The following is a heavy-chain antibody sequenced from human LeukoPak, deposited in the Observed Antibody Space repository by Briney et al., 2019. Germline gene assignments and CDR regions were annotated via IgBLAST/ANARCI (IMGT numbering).Heavy chain of an antibody. CDR2: ISSSSSYI. CDR3: ARDLYFTAHFDY. D-gene: IGHD3-3*01. Sequence: PGGSLRLSCAASGFTFSSYSMNWVRQAPGKGLEWVSSISSSSSYIYYADSVKGRFTISRDNAKNSLYLQMNSLRAEDTAVYYCARDLYFTAHFDYWGQGTLVTVSS. V-gene: IGHV3-21*01. J-gene: IGHJ4*02. CDR1: GFTFSSYS.